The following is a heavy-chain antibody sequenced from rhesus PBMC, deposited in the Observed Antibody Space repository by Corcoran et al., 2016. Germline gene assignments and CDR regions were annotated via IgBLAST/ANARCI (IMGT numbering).Heavy chain of an antibody. Sequence: EVRLVESGGDLVQSGGSLRLSCAASGFTFSDYYMTWVRQAPGKGPEWVAFIKKKTNGGKVQYAASVKGRFSSSRDDSKSIVSLQMNSLKSEDTAVYYCGRERPGNRLGLDVWGRGVLVTVSS. CDR1: GFTFSDYY. D-gene: IGHD1-44*01. J-gene: IGHJ5-2*02. V-gene: IGHV3-116*02. CDR2: IKKKTNGGKV. CDR3: GRERPGNRLGLDV.